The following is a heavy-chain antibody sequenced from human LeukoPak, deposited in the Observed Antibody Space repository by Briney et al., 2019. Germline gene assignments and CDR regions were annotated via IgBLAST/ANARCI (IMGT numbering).Heavy chain of an antibody. CDR1: GFTFSSYA. CDR2: ISGSGGST. D-gene: IGHD2-15*01. Sequence: GGSLRLSCAASGFTFSSYAMSWVRQAPGKGLEWVSAISGSGGSTYYADSVKGRFTISRDNSKNTLYLQMNSLRAEDTAVYYCARVSYCSGGSCTYFDHWGQGTLVTVSS. J-gene: IGHJ4*02. CDR3: ARVSYCSGGSCTYFDH. V-gene: IGHV3-23*01.